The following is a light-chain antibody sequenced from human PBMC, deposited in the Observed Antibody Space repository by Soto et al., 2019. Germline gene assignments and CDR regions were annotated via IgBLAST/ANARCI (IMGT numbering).Light chain of an antibody. CDR1: QSISSW. J-gene: IGKJ5*01. CDR2: DAS. V-gene: IGKV1-5*01. CDR3: QQYNSYSYT. Sequence: DIQITQSPPTLSASAGDRVTITFRASQSISSWLAWYQQKPGKAPKVLIYDASSLESGVPSRFSGSGSGTEFTLTISSLQPDDFATYYCQQYNSYSYTFGQGTRLETK.